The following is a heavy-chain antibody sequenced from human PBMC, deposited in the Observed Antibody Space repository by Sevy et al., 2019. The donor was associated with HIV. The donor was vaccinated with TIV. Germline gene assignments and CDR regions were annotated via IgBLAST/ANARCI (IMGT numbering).Heavy chain of an antibody. CDR2: ISGSGGST. CDR1: GFSFSSYA. Sequence: GGSLRLSCAASGFSFSSYAMSWVRQAPGKGLEWVSAISGSGGSTYYADSVKGRFTISRDNSKNTLYLQMNNLRAEDTAVYYCAKAPYDSSGYFFPFDYWGQGTPVTVSS. CDR3: AKAPYDSSGYFFPFDY. J-gene: IGHJ4*02. D-gene: IGHD3-22*01. V-gene: IGHV3-23*01.